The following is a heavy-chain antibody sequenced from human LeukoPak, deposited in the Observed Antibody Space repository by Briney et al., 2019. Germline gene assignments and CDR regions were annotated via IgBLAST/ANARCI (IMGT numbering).Heavy chain of an antibody. J-gene: IGHJ5*02. V-gene: IGHV3-23*01. D-gene: IGHD6-13*01. Sequence: QPGGSLRLSCAASGVTFSTYPMAWVRQGPGKGLEWISSISGSGTSTFYADSVKGRFAISRDNSKNTLYLQINSLRVEDTAVYYCAKYDLSSSWPRTGLYHWGQGTLVTVSS. CDR2: ISGSGTST. CDR1: GVTFSTYP. CDR3: AKYDLSSSWPRTGLYH.